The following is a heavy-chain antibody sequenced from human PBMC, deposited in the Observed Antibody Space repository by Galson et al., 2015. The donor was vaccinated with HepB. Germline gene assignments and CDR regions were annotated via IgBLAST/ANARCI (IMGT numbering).Heavy chain of an antibody. CDR3: VARPF. Sequence: SLRLSCAASEFTVSHTWMSWVRQAPGKGLEWVGRIKSKGDGGTTECAAPVNGRFIISRDESKNTLYLQMYSLKSEDTAVYFCVARPFWGQGTLVTVSS. CDR2: IKSKGDGGTT. J-gene: IGHJ4*02. CDR1: EFTVSHTW. V-gene: IGHV3-15*01.